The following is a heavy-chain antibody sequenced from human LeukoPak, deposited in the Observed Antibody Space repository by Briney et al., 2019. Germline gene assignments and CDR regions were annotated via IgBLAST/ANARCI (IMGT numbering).Heavy chain of an antibody. J-gene: IGHJ4*02. V-gene: IGHV3-73*01. Sequence: GGSLRLSCAASGFTFSGSAMHWVRQASGKGLEWVGRIRSKANSYATAYAASVKGRFTISRDDSRNTAYLQMNSLKTEDTAVYYCTRGYNWNDLDYWGQGTLVTVSS. CDR2: IRSKANSYAT. CDR1: GFTFSGSA. CDR3: TRGYNWNDLDY. D-gene: IGHD1-1*01.